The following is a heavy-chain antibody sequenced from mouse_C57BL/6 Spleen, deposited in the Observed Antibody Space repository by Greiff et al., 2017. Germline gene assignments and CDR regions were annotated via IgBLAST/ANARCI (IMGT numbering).Heavy chain of an antibody. J-gene: IGHJ1*03. V-gene: IGHV1-62-2*01. Sequence: QVHVKQSGAELVKPGASVKLSCKASGYTFTEYSIPWVKQRSGQGLEWIGWFYPGGGSIKYNAKFKGKATLTADKSSSTVYMERSRLKSEDSAVYVCARHEDCDGSSYRYFDVWGTGTTVTVSS. CDR2: FYPGGGSI. CDR1: GYTFTEYS. CDR3: ARHEDCDGSSYRYFDV. D-gene: IGHD1-1*01.